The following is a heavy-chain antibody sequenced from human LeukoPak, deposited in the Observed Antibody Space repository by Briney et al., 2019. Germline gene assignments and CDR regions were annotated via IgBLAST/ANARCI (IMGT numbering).Heavy chain of an antibody. V-gene: IGHV3-53*01. Sequence: GGSLRLSCAASGFTVSSNYMSWVRQAPGKGLEWVSVIYSGGSTYYADSVKGRFTISRDNSKNTLYLQMNSLRAEDTAVYYCARYSGSYYYPPAWDLWGQGTLVTVSS. CDR1: GFTVSSNY. CDR2: IYSGGST. CDR3: ARYSGSYYYPPAWDL. D-gene: IGHD1-26*01. J-gene: IGHJ4*02.